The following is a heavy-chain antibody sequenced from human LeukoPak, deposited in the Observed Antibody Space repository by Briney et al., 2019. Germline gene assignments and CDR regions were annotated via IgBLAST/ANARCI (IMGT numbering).Heavy chain of an antibody. Sequence: GGSLRLSCAASGFTFSNAWMSWVRQAPGKGLEWVGRIKSKTDGGTTDYAAPVKGRFTISRDDSKNPLYLQMNSLKTEDTAVYYCTTAVRYFDWLSGRYYFDYWGQGTLVTVSS. V-gene: IGHV3-15*01. CDR2: IKSKTDGGTT. CDR3: TTAVRYFDWLSGRYYFDY. D-gene: IGHD3-9*01. J-gene: IGHJ4*02. CDR1: GFTFSNAW.